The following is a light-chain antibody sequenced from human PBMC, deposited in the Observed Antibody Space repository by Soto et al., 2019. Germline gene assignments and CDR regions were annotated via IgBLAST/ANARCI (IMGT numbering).Light chain of an antibody. CDR3: LQETNYPWT. V-gene: IGKV1-6*01. CDR1: QGIGNA. J-gene: IGKJ1*01. CDR2: GAS. Sequence: AIQMTQSPSSLSASVGDRVTISCRASQGIGNALGWYQQKPGKPPKVLIFGASTLQSVVPPRVSGSGSGTDCTLAISSLQPEDSATYFCLQETNYPWTCGQATKGDIK.